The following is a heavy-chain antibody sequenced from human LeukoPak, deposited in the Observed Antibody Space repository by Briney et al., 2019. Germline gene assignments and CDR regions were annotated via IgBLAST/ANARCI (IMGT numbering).Heavy chain of an antibody. CDR1: GFTFSTYW. J-gene: IGHJ1*01. V-gene: IGHV3-74*01. Sequence: GGSLRLSCAASGFTFSTYWMHWVRQAPGKGLVWVSRIKSDGSTNYADSVKGRFTISRNNAKNTVSLQMNSLRPEDTGVYYCARAPSEIGGYYPEYFRHWGQGTLVTVSS. D-gene: IGHD3-22*01. CDR2: IKSDGST. CDR3: ARAPSEIGGYYPEYFRH.